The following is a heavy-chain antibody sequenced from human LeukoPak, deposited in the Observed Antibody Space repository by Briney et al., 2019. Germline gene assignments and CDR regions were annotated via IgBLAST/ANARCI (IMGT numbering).Heavy chain of an antibody. CDR3: ARVPQLWFKVRAFDI. Sequence: SETLSLTCAVYGGSFSGYYWSWIRQPPGKGLEWIGEINHSGSTNYNPSLKSRVTISVDTSKNQFSLKLSSVTAADTAVYYCARVPQLWFKVRAFDIWGQGTMVTVSS. CDR2: INHSGST. J-gene: IGHJ3*02. D-gene: IGHD5-18*01. V-gene: IGHV4-34*01. CDR1: GGSFSGYY.